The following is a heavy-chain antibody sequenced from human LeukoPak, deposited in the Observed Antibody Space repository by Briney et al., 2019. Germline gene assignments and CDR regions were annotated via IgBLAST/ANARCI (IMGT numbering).Heavy chain of an antibody. Sequence: GGCLRLSRAASGFTFSSYSMNGVPEAPGRGRECGSNISSSSSYMYYAGAVMGPFTTSRDNDKNLMCLKMNSMRAEDTAVYYSASSGSYFSSVIDYWGQGTLVTVSS. CDR2: ISSSSSYM. J-gene: IGHJ4*02. V-gene: IGHV3-21*01. CDR1: GFTFSSYS. D-gene: IGHD1-26*01. CDR3: ASSGSYFSSVIDY.